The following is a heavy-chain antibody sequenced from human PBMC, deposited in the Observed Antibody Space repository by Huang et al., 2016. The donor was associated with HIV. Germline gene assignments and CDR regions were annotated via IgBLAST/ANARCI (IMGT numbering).Heavy chain of an antibody. Sequence: EEHLVESGGGLVQPGGSLRLSCEASGFKFSNYWMQWVGQAPGKGLIWVSRIKIDGRTTDYADYVKGRFTISRDNAKNTLYLQMSSLTAEDTAIYYCARAVGFEIWGQGTVVTVSS. CDR1: GFKFSNYW. V-gene: IGHV3-74*02. CDR3: ARAVGFEI. J-gene: IGHJ3*02. CDR2: IKIDGRTT.